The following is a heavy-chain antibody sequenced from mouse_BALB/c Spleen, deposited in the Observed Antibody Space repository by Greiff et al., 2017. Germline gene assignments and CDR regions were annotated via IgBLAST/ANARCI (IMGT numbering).Heavy chain of an antibody. CDR1: GYTFTSYW. D-gene: IGHD2-2*01. Sequence: QVQLQQSGAELAKPGASVKMSCKASGYTFTSYWMHWVKQRPGQGLEWIGYINPSTGYTEYNQKFKDKATLTADKSSSTAYMQLSSLTSEDSAVYYCARSTYGYDGGWYFDVWGAGTTVTVSS. J-gene: IGHJ1*01. CDR3: ARSTYGYDGGWYFDV. CDR2: INPSTGYT. V-gene: IGHV1-7*01.